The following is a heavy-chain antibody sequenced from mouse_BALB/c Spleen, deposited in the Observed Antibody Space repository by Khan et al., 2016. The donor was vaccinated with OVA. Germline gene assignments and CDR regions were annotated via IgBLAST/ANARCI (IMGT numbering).Heavy chain of an antibody. Sequence: QIQLVQSGPEVKKPGETVKISCKASGYPFTNFGMNWVRQAPGKGLKWMGWINTYTGEPTYNHDFKGRFAFSLETSASTAYLQINNLQNRDTTTYFCGRVGYAGTINTWGQGTSVTVSS. CDR3: GRVGYAGTINT. CDR2: INTYTGEP. V-gene: IGHV9-3-1*01. D-gene: IGHD2-12*01. CDR1: GYPFTNFG. J-gene: IGHJ4*01.